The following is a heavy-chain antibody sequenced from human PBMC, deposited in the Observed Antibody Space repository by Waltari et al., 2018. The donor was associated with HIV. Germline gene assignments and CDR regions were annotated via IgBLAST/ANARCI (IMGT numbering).Heavy chain of an antibody. Sequence: QVPLVQSGAEVKKPGASVKVSCKVSGYTLSELSMHWVRQAPGKGLEWMGDFDPEQGKTIYAQNFQGRVTMTEDAATDTAYMELSSLRSEDTAVYYCTTEGLYCSGGTCYSRFDPWGQGTLVTVSS. CDR2: FDPEQGKT. CDR1: GYTLSELS. D-gene: IGHD2-15*01. CDR3: TTEGLYCSGGTCYSRFDP. J-gene: IGHJ5*02. V-gene: IGHV1-24*01.